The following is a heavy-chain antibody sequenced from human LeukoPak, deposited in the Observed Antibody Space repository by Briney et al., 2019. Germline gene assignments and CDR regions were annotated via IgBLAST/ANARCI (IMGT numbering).Heavy chain of an antibody. CDR3: VKEVPGTTIYH. D-gene: IGHD4-11*01. J-gene: IGHJ4*02. CDR2: IFRGGGT. Sequence: GSLSPSCVASGFIVSTNYMSWVRQPPGRGLEWVSVIFRGGGTYHADSVKGRFTISRDSSKNTVYLQINSLTAEDTAVYYCVKEVPGTTIYHWGQGTLVTVSS. CDR1: GFIVSTNY. V-gene: IGHV3-66*01.